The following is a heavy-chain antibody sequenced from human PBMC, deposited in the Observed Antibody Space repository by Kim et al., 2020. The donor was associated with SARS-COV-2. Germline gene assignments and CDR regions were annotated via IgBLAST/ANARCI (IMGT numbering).Heavy chain of an antibody. Sequence: GGSLRLSCAASGFTFGDYGMSWVRQAPGKGLEWVSGIKWSGGSTGYADSVKGRFTISRDNAKNSLYLQMNSLRAEDTALYHCARGGAVAPVTLSYYYYYMDVWGEGTTVTVSS. CDR2: IKWSGGST. CDR1: GFTFGDYG. V-gene: IGHV3-20*01. CDR3: ARGGAVAPVTLSYYYYYMDV. D-gene: IGHD4-4*01. J-gene: IGHJ6*03.